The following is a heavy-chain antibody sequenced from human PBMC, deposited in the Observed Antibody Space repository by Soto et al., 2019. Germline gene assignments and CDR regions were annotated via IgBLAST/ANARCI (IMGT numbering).Heavy chain of an antibody. Sequence: SVKVSCKAPGGTFGSDAITWLRQAPGQGLEWVGRILPIFGTTNYAQNLQGRVTISADKSTLTSYMELHSLTSDDTALYYCARDRTDSGYYTNWLDPWGQGTQVTVSS. V-gene: IGHV1-69*06. CDR3: ARDRTDSGYYTNWLDP. CDR2: ILPIFGTT. CDR1: GGTFGSDA. D-gene: IGHD3-22*01. J-gene: IGHJ5*02.